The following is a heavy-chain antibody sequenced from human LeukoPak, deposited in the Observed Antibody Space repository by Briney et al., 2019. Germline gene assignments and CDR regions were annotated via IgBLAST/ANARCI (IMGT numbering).Heavy chain of an antibody. CDR3: ARDSYTGAHFEDTFDI. J-gene: IGHJ3*02. D-gene: IGHD3-16*01. CDR2: ISYSGNT. V-gene: IGHV4-59*01. Sequence: PSETLSLTCTVSGDSINNYYWSWIRQPPGKGLEWIGHISYSGNTNYNPSLKSRVTISVDTSKNQFSLKLSSVTTADTAVYYCARDSYTGAHFEDTFDIWGQGTMVTVSS. CDR1: GDSINNYY.